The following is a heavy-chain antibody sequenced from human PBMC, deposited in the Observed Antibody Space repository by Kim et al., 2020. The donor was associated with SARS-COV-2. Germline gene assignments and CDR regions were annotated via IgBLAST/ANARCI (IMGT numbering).Heavy chain of an antibody. D-gene: IGHD5-12*01. J-gene: IGHJ4*02. V-gene: IGHV3-48*03. CDR3: TRGGAYVHPAY. CDR1: GFTFSSYE. Sequence: GGSLRLSCAASGFTFSSYEMNWVRQAPGKGLEWVSYISSSGGTTNYTDSVQGRFTISRDNAKNSLYLQMNSLRAEDTAVYYCTRGGAYVHPAYWGQGTLVTVSS. CDR2: ISSSGGTT.